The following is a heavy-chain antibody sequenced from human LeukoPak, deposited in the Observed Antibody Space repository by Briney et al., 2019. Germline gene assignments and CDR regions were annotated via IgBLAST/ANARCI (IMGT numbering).Heavy chain of an antibody. CDR1: GFTFSSYG. CDR3: AKEGTAMASSYFDY. D-gene: IGHD5-18*01. J-gene: IGHJ4*02. V-gene: IGHV3-30*18. Sequence: PGGSLRLSCAASGFTFSSYGMQWVRQAPGEGLEWVAVISHDGTVQHYADSVKGRFTISRDNSDNTLYLQMNSLRDEDTAMYYCAKEGTAMASSYFDYWGQGTLITVSS. CDR2: ISHDGTVQ.